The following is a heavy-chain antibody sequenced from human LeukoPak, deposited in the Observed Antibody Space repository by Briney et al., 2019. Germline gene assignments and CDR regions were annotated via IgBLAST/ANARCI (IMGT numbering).Heavy chain of an antibody. D-gene: IGHD2/OR15-2a*01. Sequence: PSETLSLTCAVYGGSFSGYYWSWIRQPPGKGLEWIGEINHSGSTNYNPSLKSRVTISVDTSKNQFSLKLSSVTAADTAVYYCARVMDYYYFDYWGQGTLVTVSS. V-gene: IGHV4-34*01. J-gene: IGHJ4*02. CDR2: INHSGST. CDR3: ARVMDYYYFDY. CDR1: GGSFSGYY.